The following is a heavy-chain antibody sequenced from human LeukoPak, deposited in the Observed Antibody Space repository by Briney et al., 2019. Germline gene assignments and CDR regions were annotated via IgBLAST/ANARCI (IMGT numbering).Heavy chain of an antibody. CDR3: ARDRYNDSSGGAFDI. Sequence: APSVKVSCKASGYTFTGYYMHWVRQAPGQGREWMGWINTNRGGTNYAQKFQGWVTMTRDTSISTAYMELSRLRADDTAVYYCARDRYNDSSGGAFDIWGQGTMVTVSS. V-gene: IGHV1-2*04. CDR1: GYTFTGYY. J-gene: IGHJ3*02. D-gene: IGHD3-22*01. CDR2: INTNRGGT.